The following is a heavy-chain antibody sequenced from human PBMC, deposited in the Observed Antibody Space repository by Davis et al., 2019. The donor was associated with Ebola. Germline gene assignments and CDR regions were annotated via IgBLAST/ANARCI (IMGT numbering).Heavy chain of an antibody. CDR3: ARGPGTGVLYNWFDP. D-gene: IGHD1-26*01. V-gene: IGHV3-23*01. Sequence: GESLKISCAASGFTFSSYAMSWVRQAPGKGLEWVSGISGGGGSTYYADSVKGRFSISRDNSKDTLYLQMNSLRAEDTAVYYCARGPGTGVLYNWFDPWGQGTLVTVSS. CDR2: ISGGGGST. CDR1: GFTFSSYA. J-gene: IGHJ5*02.